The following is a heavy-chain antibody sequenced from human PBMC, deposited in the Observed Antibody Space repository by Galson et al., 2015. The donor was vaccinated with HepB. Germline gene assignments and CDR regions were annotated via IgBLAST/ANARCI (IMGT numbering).Heavy chain of an antibody. Sequence: SVTVSCKASGSTFTNYHINWVRQAAGQGLEWMGWINPNTGNTDIAQKFQGRLTMTRSSSINTAFMELSSLRPEDTAMYYCSKSIVRGVILPSDSWGQGTLVTVSS. V-gene: IGHV1-8*01. D-gene: IGHD3-10*01. J-gene: IGHJ4*02. CDR3: SKSIVRGVILPSDS. CDR1: GSTFTNYH. CDR2: INPNTGNT.